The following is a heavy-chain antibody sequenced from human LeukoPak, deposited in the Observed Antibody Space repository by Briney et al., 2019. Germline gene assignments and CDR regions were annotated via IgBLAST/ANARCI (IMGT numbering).Heavy chain of an antibody. CDR3: AREYDSKGRFDN. CDR2: ISSDSTYK. CDR1: GFTFTAHT. V-gene: IGHV3-21*01. Sequence: PGGSLRLSCAISGFTFTAHTMNWVRQAPGKGPEWVSSISSDSTYKYYGDSVKGRFTISRDNANVYLQMNSLRAEDTATYHCAREYDSKGRFDNWGQGTLVTVSS. D-gene: IGHD3-22*01. J-gene: IGHJ4*02.